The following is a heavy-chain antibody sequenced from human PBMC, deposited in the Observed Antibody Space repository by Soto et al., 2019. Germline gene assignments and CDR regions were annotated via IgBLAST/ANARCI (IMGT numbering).Heavy chain of an antibody. CDR1: GFTFTNYY. J-gene: IGHJ4*02. V-gene: IGHV1-46*01. CDR3: ARDSGDTTLRQWCRSFHY. CDR2: INPSGGGT. Sequence: QVQLVQSGAEVKKPGASVKVSCKASGFTFTNYYIHWVRQAPGHGLEWMGLINPSGGGTFYAQKFQGRVTVTRDTSTGTVYMELSNLRSEDTAVYFCARDSGDTTLRQWCRSFHYWGQGTLVTVSS. D-gene: IGHD1-1*01.